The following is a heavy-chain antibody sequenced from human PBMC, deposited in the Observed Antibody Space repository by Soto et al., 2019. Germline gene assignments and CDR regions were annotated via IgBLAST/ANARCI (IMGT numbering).Heavy chain of an antibody. D-gene: IGHD2-15*01. Sequence: QLQESGPGLVKPSETLSLTCTVSVISLTSSYWNWFRQSPGKGLEWIGPISDNGAINYNPPLESRVTLSADTSNNQVSLTLTAVDAADTAIYFCARVRHCFGPWGQGTLVTFPS. V-gene: IGHV4-59*01. J-gene: IGHJ5*02. CDR2: ISDNGAI. CDR3: ARVRHCFGP. CDR1: VISLTSSY.